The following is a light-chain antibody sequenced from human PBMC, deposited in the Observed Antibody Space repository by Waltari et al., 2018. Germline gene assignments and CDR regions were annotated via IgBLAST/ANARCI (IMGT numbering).Light chain of an antibody. CDR3: QHYNNYS. V-gene: IGKV1-5*01. Sequence: DIQMTQSPSTLSASVGNRVTITCRPSQSIRSWLAWYQQKPGKAPKVLIYDASTLESGVSSRFSGSGSGTEFTLTINGLQPDDFATYYCQHYNNYSFGQGTRVEIK. J-gene: IGKJ1*01. CDR2: DAS. CDR1: QSIRSW.